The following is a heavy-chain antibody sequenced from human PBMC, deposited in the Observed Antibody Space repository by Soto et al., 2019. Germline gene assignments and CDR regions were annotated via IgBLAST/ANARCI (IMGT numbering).Heavy chain of an antibody. J-gene: IGHJ4*02. D-gene: IGHD2-15*01. Sequence: GGSLRLSCTASGFIFSSFWIGWVRQATGKGLEWVANIRPDGSDKHYVDSMRGRFTISRDNAKNSLDLQMSRLRGDDTAVYYCARGGGTLDSCGQGTQLTFSS. V-gene: IGHV3-7*03. CDR2: IRPDGSDK. CDR3: ARGGGTLDS. CDR1: GFIFSSFW.